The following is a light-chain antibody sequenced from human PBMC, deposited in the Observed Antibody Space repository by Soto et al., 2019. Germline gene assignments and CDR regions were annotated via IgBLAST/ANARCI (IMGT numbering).Light chain of an antibody. CDR1: SSNIGAGYD. J-gene: IGLJ1*01. V-gene: IGLV1-40*01. Sequence: QSVLTQPPSVSGAPGQRVTISCTGSSSNIGAGYDVHWYQRLTGTAPKVLIYSNNNRPSGVPNRFSGSKPGTSASLAITGLQAEDEADYYCQSYDSSLSGSYVFGTGTKLTVL. CDR3: QSYDSSLSGSYV. CDR2: SNN.